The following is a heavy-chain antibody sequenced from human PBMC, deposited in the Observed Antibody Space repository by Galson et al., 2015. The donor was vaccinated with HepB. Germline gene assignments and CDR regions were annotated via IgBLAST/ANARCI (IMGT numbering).Heavy chain of an antibody. J-gene: IGHJ4*02. Sequence: SLRLSCAASGFTFSSYEMNWVRQAPGKGLEWVSYINNGGSTMYYADSVKGRFSISRDNAQNSLFLQMNSLRADDTAIYYCVDYCNLTNCFEYWGQGALVTVSS. CDR1: GFTFSSYE. CDR2: INNGGSTM. V-gene: IGHV3-48*03. D-gene: IGHD2/OR15-2a*01. CDR3: VDYCNLTNCFEY.